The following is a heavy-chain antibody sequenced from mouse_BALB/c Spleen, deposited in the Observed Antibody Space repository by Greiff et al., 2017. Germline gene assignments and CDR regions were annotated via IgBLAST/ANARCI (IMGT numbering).Heavy chain of an antibody. CDR1: GFTFSSYG. J-gene: IGHJ3*01. Sequence: DVKLVESGGGLVQPGGSLKLSCAASGFTFSSYGMSWVRQTPDKRLELVATINSNGGSTYYPDSVKGRFTISRDNAKNTLYLQMSSLKSEDTAMYYCARVIYYGNSAWFAYWGQGTLVTVSA. V-gene: IGHV5-6-3*01. D-gene: IGHD2-1*01. CDR2: INSNGGST. CDR3: ARVIYYGNSAWFAY.